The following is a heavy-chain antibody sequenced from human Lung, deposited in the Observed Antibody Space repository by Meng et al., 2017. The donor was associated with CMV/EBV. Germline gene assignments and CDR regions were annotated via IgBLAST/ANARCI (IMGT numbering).Heavy chain of an antibody. CDR2: ITPSSGGT. Sequence: QVQLVTSGAEGKKPGASVKVSCKASGYTFTGYYMHWLRQAPGQGLEWVGRITPSSGGTTYAQKFQGRVTMTRDTSISTAYMELSSLRSDDAAIYYCVRANLGSADYWGQGTLVTVSS. V-gene: IGHV1-2*06. J-gene: IGHJ4*02. CDR3: VRANLGSADY. CDR1: GYTFTGYY. D-gene: IGHD7-27*01.